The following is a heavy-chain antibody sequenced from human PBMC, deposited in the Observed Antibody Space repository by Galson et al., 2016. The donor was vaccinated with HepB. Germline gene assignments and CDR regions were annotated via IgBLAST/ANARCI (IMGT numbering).Heavy chain of an antibody. CDR1: GYTFTNYG. D-gene: IGHD2-2*01. CDR2: ISGYNGKT. J-gene: IGHJ6*02. V-gene: IGHV1-18*01. Sequence: SVKVSCKASGYTFTNYGISWVRQAPGQGLEWMGWISGYNGKTNHEQKFQGRLTMTTDKSTSTAYMELRSLRSDDTAVYYCARVDIVAVPDNAYYFYGMDVWGQGTTVTVSS. CDR3: ARVDIVAVPDNAYYFYGMDV.